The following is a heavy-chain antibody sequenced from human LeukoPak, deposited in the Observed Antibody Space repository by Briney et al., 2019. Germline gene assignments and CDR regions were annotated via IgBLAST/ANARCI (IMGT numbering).Heavy chain of an antibody. J-gene: IGHJ1*01. V-gene: IGHV3-33*01. CDR2: IWYDGSNK. CDR3: ACGSSLGSEYFQH. D-gene: IGHD6-6*01. Sequence: GGSLRLSCAASGFTFSSYGMHWVRQAPGKGLEWVAVIWYDGSNKYYADSVKGRFTISRDNSKNTLYLQMNSLRAEDTAVYYCACGSSLGSEYFQHWGQGTLVTVSS. CDR1: GFTFSSYG.